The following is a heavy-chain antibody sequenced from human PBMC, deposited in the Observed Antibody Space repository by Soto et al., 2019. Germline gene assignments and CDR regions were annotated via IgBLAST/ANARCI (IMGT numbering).Heavy chain of an antibody. CDR1: GFTFSSYW. D-gene: IGHD3-3*01. Sequence: SLRLSCAVSGFTFSSYWMSWVRQAPGKEPEWVANIKQDGSEKYYVDSVKGRFTIARDNSKNSLFLQMNSLTAEDTAIYYCARDSAGFWSGYYSYWGQGTQVTVSS. CDR2: IKQDGSEK. CDR3: ARDSAGFWSGYYSY. V-gene: IGHV3-7*01. J-gene: IGHJ4*02.